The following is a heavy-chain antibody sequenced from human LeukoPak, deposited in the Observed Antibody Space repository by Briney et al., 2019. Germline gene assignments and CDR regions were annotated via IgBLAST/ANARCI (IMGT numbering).Heavy chain of an antibody. CDR3: ARDSNWANWFDP. Sequence: GGSLRLSCTASGFTFINYSMNWVRQAPGKGLEWVSSISTNSAFIYYADSVRGRFTISRDNTKNSLFLQMNSLRAEDTAVYYCARDSNWANWFDPWGQGTLVTVSS. CDR2: ISTNSAFI. CDR1: GFTFINYS. J-gene: IGHJ5*02. D-gene: IGHD3-16*01. V-gene: IGHV3-21*01.